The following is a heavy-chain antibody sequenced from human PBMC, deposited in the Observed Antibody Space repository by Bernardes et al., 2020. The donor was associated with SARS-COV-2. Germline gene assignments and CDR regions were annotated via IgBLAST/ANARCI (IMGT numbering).Heavy chain of an antibody. Sequence: GGSLRLSCAASGFSFHHYGMHWVRTAPGKGLEWVASISNDGSDIYEADSVKGRFTISRDNPKNTLYLQMNRLRAEDTAVYYCAKDRLWLQSEDPLEYRGQGTLVTVSS. V-gene: IGHV3-30*18. CDR3: AKDRLWLQSEDPLEY. CDR1: GFSFHHYG. J-gene: IGHJ4*02. CDR2: ISNDGSDI. D-gene: IGHD6-19*01.